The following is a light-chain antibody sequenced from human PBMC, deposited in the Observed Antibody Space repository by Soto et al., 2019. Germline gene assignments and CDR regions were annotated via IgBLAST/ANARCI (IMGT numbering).Light chain of an antibody. Sequence: EFVLSQSPCTLSFSPGERATLSCRASQTVRNNYLPWYQQKPGQAPRLLIYDASNRDTGIPARFSGTGSGTDFTLTISRLQPEDFAIYYCQQSSTSPLTFGGGTKVDIK. CDR1: QTVRNNY. J-gene: IGKJ4*02. V-gene: IGKV3D-20*02. CDR3: QQSSTSPLT. CDR2: DAS.